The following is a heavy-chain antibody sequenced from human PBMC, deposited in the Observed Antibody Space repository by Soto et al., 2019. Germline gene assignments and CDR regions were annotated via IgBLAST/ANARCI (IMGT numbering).Heavy chain of an antibody. CDR1: GFTFSSYG. V-gene: IGHV3-30*18. J-gene: IGHJ4*02. CDR2: ISYDGSNK. Sequence: GGSLRLSCAASGFTFSSYGMHWVRQAPGKGLEWVAVISYDGSNKYYADSVKGRFTISRDNSKNTLYLQMNSLRAEDTAVYYCAKLSGPGVHLGELSLYYFDYWGQGTLVTVSS. CDR3: AKLSGPGVHLGELSLYYFDY. D-gene: IGHD3-16*02.